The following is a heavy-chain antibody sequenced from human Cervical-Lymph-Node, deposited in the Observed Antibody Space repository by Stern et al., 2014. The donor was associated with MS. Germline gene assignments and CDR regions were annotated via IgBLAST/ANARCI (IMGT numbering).Heavy chain of an antibody. CDR3: TTHKGYPDY. J-gene: IGHJ4*02. CDR2: IKSETDGVTT. Sequence: VQLVESGGGLVKPGGSLRLSCAASGFTFSNAWMTWVRQAPGKGLEWVGRIKSETDGVTTDYAAPVKGRFTISRDDSKNTLYLQMNSLKTEDTAGYYCTTHKGYPDYWGQGTLVTVSS. V-gene: IGHV3-15*01. D-gene: IGHD5-18*01. CDR1: GFTFSNAW.